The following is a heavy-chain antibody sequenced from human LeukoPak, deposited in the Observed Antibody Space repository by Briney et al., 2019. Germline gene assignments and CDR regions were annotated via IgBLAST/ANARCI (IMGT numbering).Heavy chain of an antibody. CDR3: ARGGDYYGSGSAREGYFDL. J-gene: IGHJ2*01. CDR1: GGSLSSGGYS. D-gene: IGHD3-10*01. Sequence: PSETLSLTCAASGGSLSSGGYSWRSIRQPPGKGLVWIGYIYHSGSTYYNPSLKSRVTISVDRSKNQFSLKLSSVTAADTAVYYCARGGDYYGSGSAREGYFDLWGRGTLVTVSS. V-gene: IGHV4-30-2*01. CDR2: IYHSGST.